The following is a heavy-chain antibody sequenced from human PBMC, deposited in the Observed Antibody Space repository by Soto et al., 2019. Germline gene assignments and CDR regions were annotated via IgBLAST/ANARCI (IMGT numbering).Heavy chain of an antibody. Sequence: EVQLVESGGGLVQPGGSLRLSCAASGFTFNSYWMSWVRQAPGKGLEWVANIKQDGSEKYYVDSVKGRFSISRDNAKNSLYRKRNTLGAEDRAVYFWGREGGLGVVFALFAYGGQGPLVPVS. D-gene: IGHD2-21*01. CDR1: GFTFNSYW. J-gene: IGHJ4*02. V-gene: IGHV3-7*05. CDR2: IKQDGSEK. CDR3: GREGGLGVVFALFAY.